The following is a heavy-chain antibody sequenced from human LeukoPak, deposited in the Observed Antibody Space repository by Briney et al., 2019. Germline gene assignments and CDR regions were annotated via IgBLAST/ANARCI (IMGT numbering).Heavy chain of an antibody. CDR3: ARDRNDILTGYPENWFDP. CDR1: GGSISSYY. CDR2: IYTSGST. V-gene: IGHV4-4*07. Sequence: SETLSLTCTVSGGSISSYYWSWIRQPAGKGLEWIGRIYTSGSTNYNPSLKSRVTMSVDTSKNQFSLRLSSVTAADTAVYYCARDRNDILTGYPENWFDPWGQGTLVTVSS. J-gene: IGHJ5*02. D-gene: IGHD3-9*01.